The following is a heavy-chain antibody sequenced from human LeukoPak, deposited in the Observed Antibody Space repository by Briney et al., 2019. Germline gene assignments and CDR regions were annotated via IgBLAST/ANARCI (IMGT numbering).Heavy chain of an antibody. V-gene: IGHV3-21*01. CDR1: GFTFSSYS. CDR3: ARASGDSSSWYPRKEFDY. Sequence: PGGSLRLSCAASGFTFSSYSMNWVRHAPGKGLEWVSSISSSSSYIYYADSVKGRFTISRDNAKNSLYLQMNSLRAEDTAVYYCARASGDSSSWYPRKEFDYWGQGTLVTVSS. CDR2: ISSSSSYI. J-gene: IGHJ4*02. D-gene: IGHD6-13*01.